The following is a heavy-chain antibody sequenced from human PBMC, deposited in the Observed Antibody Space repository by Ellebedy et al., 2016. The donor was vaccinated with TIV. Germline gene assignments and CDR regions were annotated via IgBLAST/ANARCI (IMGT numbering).Heavy chain of an antibody. CDR1: GFTFDDYG. CDR2: ITGNGRGT. D-gene: IGHD3-3*01. V-gene: IGHV3-20*04. CDR3: TREHWSSLPS. Sequence: GESLKISCAASGFTFDDYGMSWVRQAPGKGLVWVSGITGNGRGTNYADSVRGRFVISRDNAKNILYLQMNSLGADDTAVYYCTREHWSSLPSWGQGTLVTVSS. J-gene: IGHJ5*02.